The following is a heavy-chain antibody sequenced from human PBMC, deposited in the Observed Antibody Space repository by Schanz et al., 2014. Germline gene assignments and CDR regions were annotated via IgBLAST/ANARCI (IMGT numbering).Heavy chain of an antibody. J-gene: IGHJ4*02. CDR1: GFSVGNKY. V-gene: IGHV3-66*01. Sequence: EVQLLESGGGLVQPGGSLRLSCAASGFSVGNKYMNWVRQAPGKGLEWVSFIYIGGNTYYADSVKGRFTISRDNSKNTVYIQMNSLRAEDTAVYYCARGGPAYYLDDWGQGTLVTVSS. CDR3: ARGGPAYYLDD. CDR2: IYIGGNT.